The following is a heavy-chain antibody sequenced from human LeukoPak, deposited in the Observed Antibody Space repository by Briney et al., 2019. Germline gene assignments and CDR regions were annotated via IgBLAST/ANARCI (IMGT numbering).Heavy chain of an antibody. J-gene: IGHJ4*02. CDR1: GDSISLSFYY. D-gene: IGHD4-17*01. CDR2: VYYSGTT. V-gene: IGHV4-39*02. Sequence: SETLSLTCSVSGDSISLSFYYWGWIRQPPGKALEWIGSVYYSGTTSYNPSLKSRVTISVDMSKNHFSLRLRSVTAADTAVYYCARGGDYPFDYWGQGTLVTVSS. CDR3: ARGGDYPFDY.